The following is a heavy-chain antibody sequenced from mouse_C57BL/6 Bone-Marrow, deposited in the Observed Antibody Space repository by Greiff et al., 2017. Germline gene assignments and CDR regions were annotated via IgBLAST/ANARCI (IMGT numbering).Heavy chain of an antibody. J-gene: IGHJ2*01. Sequence: EVQLVESGGDLVKPGGSLKLSCAASGFTFSSYGMSWVRQTPDKRLEWVATISSGGSYTNYPDSVKGPFTISRYNANNTLYLQMSSLKSEDTALYYCARRRQLRLFDYWGQGTTLTVSS. CDR2: ISSGGSYT. V-gene: IGHV5-6*01. CDR1: GFTFSSYG. CDR3: ARRRQLRLFDY. D-gene: IGHD3-2*02.